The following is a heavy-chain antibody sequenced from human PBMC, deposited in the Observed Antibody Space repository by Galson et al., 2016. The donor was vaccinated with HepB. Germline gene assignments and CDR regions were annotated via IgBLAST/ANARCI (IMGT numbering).Heavy chain of an antibody. CDR2: INQDGSEK. V-gene: IGHV3-7*01. Sequence: SLRLSCAASGLTFSRYWMTWVRQAPGKGLEWVANINQDGSEKYYVDSVKGRFTISRDNAKNSLYLQMNSLSVEDTALYYCGAYWGDGSCHWNVYWGQGTLVTVSS. J-gene: IGHJ4*02. D-gene: IGHD2-21*01. CDR1: GLTFSRYW. CDR3: GAYWGDGSCHWNVY.